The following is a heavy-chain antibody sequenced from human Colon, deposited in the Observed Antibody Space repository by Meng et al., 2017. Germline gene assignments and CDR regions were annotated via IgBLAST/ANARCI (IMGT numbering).Heavy chain of an antibody. D-gene: IGHD5-18*01. CDR3: ATDSYTSMPS. J-gene: IGHJ5*02. CDR2: VSNDESIT. CDR1: GFTFSSYW. Sequence: GESLKISCAASGFTFSSYWMNWVRQTPGKGLVWVSRVSNDESITSYADSVQGRFTISRDNAKNTLHLQMNSLRLEDTAVYYCATDSYTSMPSWGQGTLVTVSS. V-gene: IGHV3-74*01.